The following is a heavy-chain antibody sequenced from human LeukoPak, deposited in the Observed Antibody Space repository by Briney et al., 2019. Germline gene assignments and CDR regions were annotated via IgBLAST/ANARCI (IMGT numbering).Heavy chain of an antibody. CDR3: ADRTSDY. V-gene: IGHV3-30*02. CDR1: GFTFSGSG. Sequence: PGGSLRLSCAASGFTFSGSGMHWVRQPPGKGLEWVAFVHYGGRNKHYADSVRGRFTISRDNSNNTLYLQMTSVRPEDTAVYYCADRTSDYWGQGTRVTVSS. D-gene: IGHD1-14*01. CDR2: VHYGGRNK. J-gene: IGHJ4*02.